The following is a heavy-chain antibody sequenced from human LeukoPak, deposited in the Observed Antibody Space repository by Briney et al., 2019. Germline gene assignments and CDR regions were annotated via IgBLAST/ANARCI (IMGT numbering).Heavy chain of an antibody. Sequence: GGFLRLSCAASGFTFSSYGMHWVRQAPGKGLEWVAFIRYDGSNKYYADSVKGRFTISRDNSKNTLYLQMNSPRAEDTAVYYCAKDRFYYGSSTKGYWGQGTLVTVSS. D-gene: IGHD3-10*01. J-gene: IGHJ4*02. CDR2: IRYDGSNK. V-gene: IGHV3-30*02. CDR3: AKDRFYYGSSTKGY. CDR1: GFTFSSYG.